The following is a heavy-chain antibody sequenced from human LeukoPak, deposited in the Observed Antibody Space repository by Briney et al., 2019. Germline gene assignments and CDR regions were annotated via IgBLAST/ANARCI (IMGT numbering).Heavy chain of an antibody. D-gene: IGHD1-26*01. V-gene: IGHV4-34*01. Sequence: SETLSLTCAVYGGAFSGFYWSLIRQPPGKGLGWIGEINHSGSTNYNPSLKSRVTISVDTSKNQFSLKLSSVTAADTAVYYCARGGRLVGATDLFGYWGQGTLVTVSS. CDR3: ARGGRLVGATDLFGY. J-gene: IGHJ4*02. CDR2: INHSGST. CDR1: GGAFSGFY.